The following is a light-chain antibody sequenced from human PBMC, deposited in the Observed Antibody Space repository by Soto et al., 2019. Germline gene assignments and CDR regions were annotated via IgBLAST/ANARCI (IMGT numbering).Light chain of an antibody. V-gene: IGKV2-28*01. Sequence: DIVMTQSPLSLPVTPGEPASISCRSSQSLIHSNGYNYLDWYLQKPGQSPQLLIYLGSNRASGVPDRFSGSGSGTDFTLEITRVEAEDVGVYYCMQTLQTPRTFGQGTKVEIK. CDR2: LGS. J-gene: IGKJ1*01. CDR1: QSLIHSNGYNY. CDR3: MQTLQTPRT.